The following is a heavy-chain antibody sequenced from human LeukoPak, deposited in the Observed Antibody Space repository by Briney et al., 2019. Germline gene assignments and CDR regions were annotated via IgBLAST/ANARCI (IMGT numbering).Heavy chain of an antibody. V-gene: IGHV3-23*01. J-gene: IGHJ6*02. CDR1: GFTFRSYA. Sequence: GESLTLSCAASGFTFRSYAMSWVRQAPGKGLEWVSVISGGGGGTYYADSVKGRFTISRDNSKNTVYLQMNSLRAEDTAVYYCANGNTQVAGWTSYYGMDVWGQGTTVTVSS. CDR3: ANGNTQVAGWTSYYGMDV. D-gene: IGHD6-19*01. CDR2: ISGGGGGT.